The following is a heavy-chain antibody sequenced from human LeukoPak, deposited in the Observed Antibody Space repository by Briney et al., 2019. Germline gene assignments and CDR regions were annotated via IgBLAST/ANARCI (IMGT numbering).Heavy chain of an antibody. J-gene: IGHJ4*02. CDR3: ARDRGYCSGGSCYSGFDY. Sequence: ASVKVSCEASGGTFSSYAISWVRQAPGQGLEWMGGIIPIFGTANYAQKFQGRVTITADKSTSTAYMELSSLRSEDTAVCYCARDRGYCSGGSCYSGFDYWGQGTLVTVSS. CDR2: IIPIFGTA. V-gene: IGHV1-69*06. D-gene: IGHD2-15*01. CDR1: GGTFSSYA.